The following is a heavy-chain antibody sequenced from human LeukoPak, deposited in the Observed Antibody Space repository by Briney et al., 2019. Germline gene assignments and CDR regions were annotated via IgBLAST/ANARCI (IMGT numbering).Heavy chain of an antibody. CDR3: ARLAQHRYYYDTSDYRYYFDY. CDR2: ISAYNGHT. CDR1: GYTFTTYG. J-gene: IGHJ4*02. V-gene: IGHV1-18*01. D-gene: IGHD3-22*01. Sequence: GASVKVSCKASGYTFTTYGISWVRQAPGQGLEWMGWISAYNGHTNYAQKLQGRATMTTDTSTSTAYMELRSLRSDDTAVYYCARLAQHRYYYDTSDYRYYFDYWGQGTLVTVSS.